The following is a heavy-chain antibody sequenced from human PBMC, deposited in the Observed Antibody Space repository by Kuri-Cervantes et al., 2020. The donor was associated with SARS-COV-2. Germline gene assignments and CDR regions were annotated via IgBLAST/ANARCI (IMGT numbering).Heavy chain of an antibody. D-gene: IGHD3-3*01. CDR1: GYTLTELS. Sequence: ASVKVSCKVSGYTLTELSMHWVRQAPGKGLEWMGGFDPEDGETIYAQKFQGRVTMTRNTSISTAYMELSSLRSEDTAVYYCARGHYDFWSGYRYYYYMDVWGKGTTVTVSS. CDR2: FDPEDGET. J-gene: IGHJ6*03. CDR3: ARGHYDFWSGYRYYYYMDV. V-gene: IGHV1-24*01.